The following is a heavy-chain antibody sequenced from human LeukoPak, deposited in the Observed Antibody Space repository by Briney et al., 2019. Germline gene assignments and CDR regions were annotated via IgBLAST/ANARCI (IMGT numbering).Heavy chain of an antibody. D-gene: IGHD6-13*01. CDR1: GGSFSGYY. J-gene: IGHJ4*02. Sequence: SETLSLTCAVYGGSFSGYYWSGIRQPPGKGLEWIGEINHSGSTNYNPSLKSRVTISVDTSKNQFSLKLSSVTAADTAVYYCARRGGYSSSRPRYFDYWGQGTLVTVSS. CDR2: INHSGST. CDR3: ARRGGYSSSRPRYFDY. V-gene: IGHV4-34*01.